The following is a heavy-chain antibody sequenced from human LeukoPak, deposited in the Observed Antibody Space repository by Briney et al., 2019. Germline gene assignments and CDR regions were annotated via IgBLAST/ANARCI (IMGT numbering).Heavy chain of an antibody. CDR2: IYYRDTT. CDR1: GGSISSYY. CDR3: ARHLTYGPGGMDV. D-gene: IGHD3-10*01. V-gene: IGHV4-59*08. Sequence: SESLSLTCTVSGGSISSYYWSWIRQPPGKGLEWIGYIYYRDTTNYNPSLKSRVIISVDTSKNQFSLKLSSVTAADTAVYYCARHLTYGPGGMDVWGQGTTVTVSS. J-gene: IGHJ6*02.